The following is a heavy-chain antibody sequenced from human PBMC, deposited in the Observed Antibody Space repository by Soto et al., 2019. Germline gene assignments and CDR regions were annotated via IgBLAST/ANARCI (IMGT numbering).Heavy chain of an antibody. J-gene: IGHJ5*02. Sequence: QEQLVESGGGVVQPGTSLRLSCVASGFTFNSYGMHWGRQAPGKGLEWVAAIWFDGSDKYYADSVKSRFTIPRDNSKNTMYLRMNSLRAAETGVYYCARLVGAAAGRFDPWGQGTLVIVSS. D-gene: IGHD6-13*01. CDR3: ARLVGAAAGRFDP. CDR1: GFTFNSYG. CDR2: IWFDGSDK. V-gene: IGHV3-33*01.